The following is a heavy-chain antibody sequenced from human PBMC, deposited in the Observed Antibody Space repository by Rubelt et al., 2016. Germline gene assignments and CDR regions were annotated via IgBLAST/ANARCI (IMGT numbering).Heavy chain of an antibody. Sequence: QVQLVQSGAEVKRPGASVKVSCKASGYTFTSYAMHWVRQAPGQRLEWMGWINAGNGNTKYSQKFPGGVPITRDKSASTAYMELSSLRSEDTAVYYCARVIWGSGWSNNWFDPWGQGTLVTVSS. CDR2: INAGNGNT. V-gene: IGHV1-3*01. CDR3: ARVIWGSGWSNNWFDP. CDR1: GYTFTSYA. J-gene: IGHJ5*02. D-gene: IGHD6-19*01.